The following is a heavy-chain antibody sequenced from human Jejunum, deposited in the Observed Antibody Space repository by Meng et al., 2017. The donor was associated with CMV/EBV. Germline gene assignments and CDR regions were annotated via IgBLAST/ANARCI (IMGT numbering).Heavy chain of an antibody. Sequence: SCKTSGGTFSNNPMSWVRQAPGQGLEWVGRIIPMIGIGDYAQKFQGRVTITADRSTNTAYMELSSLTFEDTAMYYCAREFRSSFLWGQGTRVTVSS. V-gene: IGHV1-69*04. CDR2: IIPMIGIG. CDR1: GGTFSNNP. J-gene: IGHJ4*02. CDR3: AREFRSSFL. D-gene: IGHD6-13*01.